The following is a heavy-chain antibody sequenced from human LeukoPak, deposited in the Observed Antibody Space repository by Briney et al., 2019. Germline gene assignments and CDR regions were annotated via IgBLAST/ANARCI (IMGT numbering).Heavy chain of an antibody. V-gene: IGHV3-15*01. CDR3: TTGYYYGSGRIDY. Sequence: GGSLRLSCAASGFTFSNAWMSWVRQAPGKGLEWVGRIKSKTDGGTTDYAAPVKGRFTISRDDSKNTLYLQMNSLKTEDTAVYYCTTGYYYGSGRIDYWGQGTLVTVSS. D-gene: IGHD3-10*01. J-gene: IGHJ4*02. CDR2: IKSKTDGGTT. CDR1: GFTFSNAW.